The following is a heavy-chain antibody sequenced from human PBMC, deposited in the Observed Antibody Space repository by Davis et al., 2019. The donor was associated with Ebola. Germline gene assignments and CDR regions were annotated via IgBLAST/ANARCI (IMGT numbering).Heavy chain of an antibody. D-gene: IGHD2-2*01. J-gene: IGHJ4*02. Sequence: GESLKISCEASGFKFNNYWMSWVRQVPGKGLVWVSRINTDGSFTDYADSVKGRFTISRDNARNTVSLQMNSLRAEDTALYYCARSSYQPDWWGQGTLVTVSS. V-gene: IGHV3-74*01. CDR2: INTDGSFT. CDR1: GFKFNNYW. CDR3: ARSSYQPDW.